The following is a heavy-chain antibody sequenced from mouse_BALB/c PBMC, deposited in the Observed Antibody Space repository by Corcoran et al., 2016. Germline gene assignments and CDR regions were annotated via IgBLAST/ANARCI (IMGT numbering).Heavy chain of an antibody. Sequence: EIQLQQTGPELVKPGASVKISCKASGYSFTDYIMLWVKQSHGKSLEWIGNINPYYGSTSYNLKFKGKATLTVDKSSSTAYMQLNSLTSEDSAVYYCARRGNYGWYFDVWGAGTTVTVSS. D-gene: IGHD2-1*01. V-gene: IGHV1-39*01. CDR3: ARRGNYGWYFDV. CDR1: GYSFTDYI. J-gene: IGHJ1*01. CDR2: INPYYGST.